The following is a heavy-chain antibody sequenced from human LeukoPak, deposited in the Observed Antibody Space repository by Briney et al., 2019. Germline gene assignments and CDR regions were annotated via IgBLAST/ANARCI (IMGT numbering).Heavy chain of an antibody. CDR2: INRSGST. CDR3: ARVTVAGVDY. J-gene: IGHJ4*02. Sequence: PSETLSHTCAVYGGSFSGYYWSWIRQPPGKGLEWIGEINRSGSTNCNPSLKSRVTISVDTSKNQFSLKLSSVTAADTAVYYCARVTVAGVDYWGQGTLVTVSS. V-gene: IGHV4-34*01. D-gene: IGHD6-13*01. CDR1: GGSFSGYY.